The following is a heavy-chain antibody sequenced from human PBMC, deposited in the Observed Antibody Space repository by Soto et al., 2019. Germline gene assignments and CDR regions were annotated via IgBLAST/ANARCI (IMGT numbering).Heavy chain of an antibody. J-gene: IGHJ4*02. CDR1: GGTFSSYT. D-gene: IGHD3-10*01. CDR2: IIPILGIA. V-gene: IGHV1-69*08. Sequence: QVQLVQSGAEVKKPGSSVKVSCKASGGTFSSYTISWVRQAPGQGLEWMGRIIPILGIANYAQKFQGRVTITADKSTSTAYMELSSLRSEDTAVYYCAREEDYYGSGAFFDYWGQGTLVTVSS. CDR3: AREEDYYGSGAFFDY.